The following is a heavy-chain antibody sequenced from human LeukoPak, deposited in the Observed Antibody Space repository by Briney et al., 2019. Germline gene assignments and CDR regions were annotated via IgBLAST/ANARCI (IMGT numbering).Heavy chain of an antibody. CDR3: ASLGYCSSTSCQRSYYFDF. Sequence: ASVKVSCKASGYPLTSYGIGWVRQAPGQGLEWMGWNSTYNGNTNYAQKFQGRVTMTTDTSTRTTYMELGSLRSDDTAVYYCASLGYCSSTSCQRSYYFDFWGQGTLVTVSS. V-gene: IGHV1-18*01. CDR2: NSTYNGNT. D-gene: IGHD2-2*01. CDR1: GYPLTSYG. J-gene: IGHJ4*02.